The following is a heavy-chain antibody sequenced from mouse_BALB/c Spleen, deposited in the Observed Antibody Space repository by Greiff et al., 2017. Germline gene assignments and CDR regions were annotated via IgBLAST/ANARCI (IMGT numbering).Heavy chain of an antibody. J-gene: IGHJ2*01. D-gene: IGHD2-1*01. CDR3: AANYGNYEDY. V-gene: IGHV1-63*02. CDR1: GYTFTNYW. Sequence: VQGVESGAELVRPGTSVKISCKASGYTFTNYWLGWVKQRPGHGLEWIGDIYPGGGYTNYNEKFKGKATLTADTSSSTAYMQLSSLTSEDSAVYFCAANYGNYEDYWGQGTTLTVSS. CDR2: IYPGGGYT.